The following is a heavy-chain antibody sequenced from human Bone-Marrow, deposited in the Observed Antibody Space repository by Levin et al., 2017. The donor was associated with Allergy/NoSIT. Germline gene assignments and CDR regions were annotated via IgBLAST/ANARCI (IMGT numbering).Heavy chain of an antibody. V-gene: IGHV1-69*06. CDR2: IIPIFGTA. D-gene: IGHD5-18*01. CDR3: AREGRNTAMARDYYYGMDG. Sequence: SVKVSCKASGGTFSSYAISWVRQAPGQGLEWMGGIIPIFGTANYAQKFQGRVTITADKSTSTAYMELSSLRSEDTAVYYCAREGRNTAMARDYYYGMDGWGQGTTVTVSS. J-gene: IGHJ6*02. CDR1: GGTFSSYA.